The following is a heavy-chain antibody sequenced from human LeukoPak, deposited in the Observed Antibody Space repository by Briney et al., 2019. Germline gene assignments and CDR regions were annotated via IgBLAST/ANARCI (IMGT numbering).Heavy chain of an antibody. J-gene: IGHJ4*02. D-gene: IGHD3-22*01. CDR1: GYTFSDFS. CDR2: VSVRSNYR. Sequence: GGSLRLSCAASGYTFSDFSVNWVRQAPGKGLEWVSSVSVRSNYRYYADSVRGRFTISRDDARDSLFLQMNSLRAEDTAVYFCVRLRRNSDRSGYYYYYDYWGQGTLVTVSS. V-gene: IGHV3-21*01. CDR3: VRLRRNSDRSGYYYYYDY.